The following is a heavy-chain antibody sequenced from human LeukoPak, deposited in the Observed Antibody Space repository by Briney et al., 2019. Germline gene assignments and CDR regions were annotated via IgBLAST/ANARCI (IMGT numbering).Heavy chain of an antibody. Sequence: GGSLRVSCAASGFTFDDYAMHWVRQAPGKGLEWVSGISWNSGSIGYADSVKGRFTISRDNAKNSLYPQMNSLRAEDTALYYCAKGSVVITSAPHYWGQGTLVTVSS. D-gene: IGHD3-22*01. CDR2: ISWNSGSI. CDR3: AKGSVVITSAPHY. J-gene: IGHJ4*02. CDR1: GFTFDDYA. V-gene: IGHV3-9*01.